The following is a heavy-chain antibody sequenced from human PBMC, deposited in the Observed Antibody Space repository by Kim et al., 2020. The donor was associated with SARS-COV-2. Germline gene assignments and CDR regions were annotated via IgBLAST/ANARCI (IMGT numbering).Heavy chain of an antibody. CDR3: TRLASPGIAVDAFDI. Sequence: GGSLRLSCAASGFTFSGSAMHWVRQASGKGLEWVGRIRSKANSYATAYAASVKGRFTISRDDSKNTAYLQMNSLKTEDTAVYYCTRLASPGIAVDAFDIWGQGTMVTVSS. V-gene: IGHV3-73*01. CDR1: GFTFSGSA. CDR2: IRSKANSYAT. J-gene: IGHJ3*02. D-gene: IGHD6-19*01.